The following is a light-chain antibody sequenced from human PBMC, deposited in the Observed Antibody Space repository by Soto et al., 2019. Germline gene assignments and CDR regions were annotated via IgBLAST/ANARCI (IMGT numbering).Light chain of an antibody. CDR1: SSDVGVYDY. V-gene: IGLV2-14*03. CDR2: DVS. J-gene: IGLJ2*01. CDR3: SSYTTCATRV. Sequence: QSVLTQPASVSGSPGQSITISCTGTSSDVGVYDYVSWYQQHPGKAPKLLIYDVSNRPAGISNHFSGSKSDSTASLTISGLQAEDEADYYCSSYTTCATRVFGGGTKVTVL.